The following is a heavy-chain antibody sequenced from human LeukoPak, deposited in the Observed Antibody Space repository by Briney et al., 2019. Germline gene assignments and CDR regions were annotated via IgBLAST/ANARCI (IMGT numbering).Heavy chain of an antibody. CDR1: GGSFSGYY. V-gene: IGHV4-34*01. Sequence: SETLSLTCAVYGGSFSGYYWSWIRQPPGKGLEWIGEINHSGSTNYNPSLKSRVTISVDTSKNQFSLKLSSVTAADTAVYYCARRGITIFGVVISPGAFDIWGQGTMVTASS. D-gene: IGHD3-3*01. CDR3: ARRGITIFGVVISPGAFDI. CDR2: INHSGST. J-gene: IGHJ3*02.